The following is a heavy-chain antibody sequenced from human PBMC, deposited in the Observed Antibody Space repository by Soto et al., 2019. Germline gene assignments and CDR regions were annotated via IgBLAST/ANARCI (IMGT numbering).Heavy chain of an antibody. CDR2: IYHSGST. CDR3: ARGETQQQRDY. D-gene: IGHD6-13*01. Sequence: QVQLQESGPGLVKPSGPLSLTCAVSGASITSDKWWSGIRQPPGKGLQWIGEIYHSGSTKYNPSLKSRVIISVDKSTNQFSLKLSSVTAADTAVYYCARGETQQQRDYWGQGTLVTVSS. J-gene: IGHJ4*02. CDR1: GASITSDKW. V-gene: IGHV4-4*02.